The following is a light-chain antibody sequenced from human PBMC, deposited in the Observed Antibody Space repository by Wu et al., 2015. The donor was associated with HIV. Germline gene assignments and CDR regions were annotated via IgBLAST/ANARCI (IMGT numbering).Light chain of an antibody. V-gene: IGKV3-20*01. J-gene: IGKJ1*01. CDR3: QQYGSSPQT. Sequence: EIVMTQSPATLSVSPGERATLSCRTSQSVSSSFLAWYQQKPGQAPRLLISGASGRATGIPDRFSGTGSGTDFTLTITRLEPEDFAVYYCQQYGSSPQTFGQGTKVEIK. CDR1: QSVSSSF. CDR2: GAS.